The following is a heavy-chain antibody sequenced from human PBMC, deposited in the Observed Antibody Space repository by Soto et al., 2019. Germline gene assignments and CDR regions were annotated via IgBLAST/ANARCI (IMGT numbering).Heavy chain of an antibody. V-gene: IGHV1-69*13. CDR1: GGTFSSYA. J-gene: IGHJ4*02. CDR3: ASKLGYYFDY. CDR2: IIPIFGTA. D-gene: IGHD7-27*01. Sequence: GASVQVSCKASGGTFSSYAISWVRQAPGQGLEWMGGIIPIFGTANYAQKFQGRVTITADESTSTAYMELSSLRSEDTAVYYCASKLGYYFDYWGQGTLVTAPQ.